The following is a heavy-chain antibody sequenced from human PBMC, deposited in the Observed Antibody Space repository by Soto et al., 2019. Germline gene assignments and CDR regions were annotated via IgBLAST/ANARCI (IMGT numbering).Heavy chain of an antibody. D-gene: IGHD3-22*01. Sequence: QVQLQESGPGLVKPSQTLSLTCTVSGGSISSGGYYWSWIRQHPGKGLEWIGYIYYSGSTYYNPSLKSRVTRSVDASKNQFSLKLSSVTAADTAVYYCARDHYYDSSGYYYGFDYWGQGTLVTVSS. CDR2: IYYSGST. CDR1: GGSISSGGYY. J-gene: IGHJ4*02. CDR3: ARDHYYDSSGYYYGFDY. V-gene: IGHV4-31*03.